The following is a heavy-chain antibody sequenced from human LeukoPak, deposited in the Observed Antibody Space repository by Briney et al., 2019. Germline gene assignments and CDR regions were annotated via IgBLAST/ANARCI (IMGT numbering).Heavy chain of an antibody. Sequence: PGGPLRLSCAASGCTFSSYGMHWVRQAPGKGLEWVAVIWYDGSNKYYADSVKGRFTISRDNSKNTLYLQMNSLRAEDTAVYYCARVGGSYSGDAFDIWGQGTMVTVSS. CDR1: GCTFSSYG. CDR3: ARVGGSYSGDAFDI. D-gene: IGHD1-26*01. V-gene: IGHV3-33*01. J-gene: IGHJ3*02. CDR2: IWYDGSNK.